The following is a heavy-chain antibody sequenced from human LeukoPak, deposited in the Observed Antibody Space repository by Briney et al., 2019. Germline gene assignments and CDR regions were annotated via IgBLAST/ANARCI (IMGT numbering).Heavy chain of an antibody. J-gene: IGHJ4*02. CDR2: IYYSGST. V-gene: IGHV4-39*01. D-gene: IGHD3-3*01. CDR3: ARAAYDFWSPLGFDY. CDR1: GGSISSSSYY. Sequence: PSETLSLTCTVSGGSISSSSYYWGWIRQPPGKGLEWIGSIYYSGSTYYNPSLKSRVTISVDTSKNQFSLKLSSVTAADTAVYYCARAAYDFWSPLGFDYWGQGTLVTVSS.